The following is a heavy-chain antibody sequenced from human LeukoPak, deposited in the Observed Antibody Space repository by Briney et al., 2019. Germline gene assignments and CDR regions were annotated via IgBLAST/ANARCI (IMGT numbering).Heavy chain of an antibody. Sequence: GALRLSCAASGLTVSSNYLSWVRRAPGKGLEGVSVIYSGGSTYYADSVKGRFTISRDNSKNTLYLQMNSLRAEDTAVYYCARGDYDSSGYYDPHFDYWGQGTLVTVSS. CDR1: GLTVSSNY. D-gene: IGHD3-22*01. J-gene: IGHJ4*02. CDR2: IYSGGST. V-gene: IGHV3-53*01. CDR3: ARGDYDSSGYYDPHFDY.